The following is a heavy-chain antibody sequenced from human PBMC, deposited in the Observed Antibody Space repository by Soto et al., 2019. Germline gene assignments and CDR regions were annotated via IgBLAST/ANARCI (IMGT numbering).Heavy chain of an antibody. CDR1: EFTFSNYD. D-gene: IGHD3-10*01. J-gene: IGHJ6*02. CDR2: IATAGDT. V-gene: IGHV3-13*04. Sequence: VQLVESGGGLVQPGGSLRLSCAASEFTFSNYDMHWVRQPTGKGLEWVSAIATAGDTFYPGSVKGRFTISRDNAKNSLYLQMNSLRAGDTAVYYCARDLPIFGGMDVWGQGTTVTVSS. CDR3: ARDLPIFGGMDV.